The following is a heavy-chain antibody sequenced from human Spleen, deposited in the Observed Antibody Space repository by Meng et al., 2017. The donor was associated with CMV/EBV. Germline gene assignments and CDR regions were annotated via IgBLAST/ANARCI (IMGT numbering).Heavy chain of an antibody. CDR1: GFPFSNSA. V-gene: IGHV3-33*01. D-gene: IGHD3-3*01. Sequence: GGSLRLSCAASGAASGFPFSNSAMHWVRQAPGKGLQWVALIWYDGSNEYYADSVQGRFSISRDNSKNTLYLQMNSLRAEDTAVYYCARVTIFGVVMSYWYFDLWGRGTLVTVSS. CDR3: ARVTIFGVVMSYWYFDL. CDR2: IWYDGSNE. J-gene: IGHJ2*01.